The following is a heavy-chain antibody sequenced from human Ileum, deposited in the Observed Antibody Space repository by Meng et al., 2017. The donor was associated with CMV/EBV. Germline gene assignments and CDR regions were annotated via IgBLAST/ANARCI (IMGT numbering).Heavy chain of an antibody. CDR2: ISGSGGTT. D-gene: IGHD3-3*01. Sequence: GESLKISCAASGFTFSTYAMSWVRQAPGKGLEWVSTISGSGGTTYYADSVKGRFTISRDNSKNKVYLQMNSLRAEDTAVYYCAKVKYYDFLSGSYKYYGMDVWGQGTTVTVSS. CDR3: AKVKYYDFLSGSYKYYGMDV. V-gene: IGHV3-23*01. CDR1: GFTFSTYA. J-gene: IGHJ6*02.